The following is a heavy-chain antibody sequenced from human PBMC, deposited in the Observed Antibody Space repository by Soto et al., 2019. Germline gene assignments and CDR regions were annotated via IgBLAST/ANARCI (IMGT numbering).Heavy chain of an antibody. CDR1: GGSFSGYY. CDR3: ARRWRTLAYSVPLNWFDP. Sequence: SETLSLTCAVYGGSFSGYYWSWIRQPPGKGLEWIGEINHSGSTNYNPSLKSRVTISVDTSKNQFSLKLSSVTAADTAVYYCARRWRTLAYSVPLNWFDPWGQGTLDTVSS. CDR2: INHSGST. J-gene: IGHJ5*02. V-gene: IGHV4-34*01. D-gene: IGHD6-13*01.